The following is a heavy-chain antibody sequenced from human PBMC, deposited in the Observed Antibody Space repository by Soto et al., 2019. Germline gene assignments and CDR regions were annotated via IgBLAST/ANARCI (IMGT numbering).Heavy chain of an antibody. Sequence: QVQFVQSGAEVKEPGDSVKVSCRASGYIFTSNDITWVRQAPGQGLEWMGWIRVRNGDTHYAPKFRGRVTVTRETATSKADMELRSLRSYDTAVYYCARECRTLVDGGIGPGDYWGQGTLVTVSS. V-gene: IGHV1-18*01. D-gene: IGHD3-10*01. J-gene: IGHJ4*02. CDR3: ARECRTLVDGGIGPGDY. CDR1: GYIFTSND. CDR2: IRVRNGDT.